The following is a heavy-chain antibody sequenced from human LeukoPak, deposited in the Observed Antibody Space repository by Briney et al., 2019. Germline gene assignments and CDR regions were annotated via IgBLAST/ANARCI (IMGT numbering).Heavy chain of an antibody. J-gene: IGHJ4*02. CDR1: GFTFRSYS. CDR2: ISSSSSYI. CDR3: ARDLKGSRDGYNLLY. Sequence: KSGGSLRLSCAASGFTFRSYSMNWVRQAPGKGLEWVSSISSSSSYIYYADSVKGRFTISRDNAKNSLYLQMNSLRAEDTAVYYCARDLKGSRDGYNLLYWGQGTLVTVSS. V-gene: IGHV3-21*01. D-gene: IGHD5-24*01.